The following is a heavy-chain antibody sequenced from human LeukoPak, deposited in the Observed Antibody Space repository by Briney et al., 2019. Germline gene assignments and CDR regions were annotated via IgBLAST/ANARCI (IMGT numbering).Heavy chain of an antibody. CDR1: GFTFSSYS. D-gene: IGHD4-23*01. CDR3: ANSYGGNPYDAFDI. J-gene: IGHJ3*02. V-gene: IGHV3-21*01. CDR2: ISSSSSYI. Sequence: GGSLRLSCAASGFTFSSYSMNWVRQAPGKGLEWVSSISSSSSYIYYADSVKGRFTISRDNSKNTLYLQMNSLRAGDTAVYYCANSYGGNPYDAFDIWGQGTMVTVSS.